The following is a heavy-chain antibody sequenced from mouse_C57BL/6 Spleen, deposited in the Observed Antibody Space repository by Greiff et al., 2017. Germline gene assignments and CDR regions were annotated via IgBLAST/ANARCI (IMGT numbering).Heavy chain of an antibody. CDR2: ISDGGSYT. CDR1: GFTFSSYA. Sequence: EVKLVESGGGLVRPGGSLKLSCAASGFTFSSYAMSWVRQTPEKRLEWVATISDGGSYTYYPDNVQGRFTISRDNAKNNLNLQMSHLKSEGTAMYYCAKRSFTTVVAKDAMDYWGQGTSVTVSS. V-gene: IGHV5-4*03. D-gene: IGHD1-1*01. J-gene: IGHJ4*01. CDR3: AKRSFTTVVAKDAMDY.